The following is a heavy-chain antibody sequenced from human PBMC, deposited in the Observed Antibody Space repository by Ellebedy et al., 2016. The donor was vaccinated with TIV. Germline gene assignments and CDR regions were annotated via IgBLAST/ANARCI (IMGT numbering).Heavy chain of an antibody. CDR2: MNPNSGNT. CDR1: GYTFTSYD. Sequence: ASVKVSCKASGYTFTSYDINWVRQATGQGLEWMGWMNPNSGNTGYAQKFQGRVTMTRNTSISTAYMELSSLRSEDTAVYYCATVLPPNHTRNYGMDVWGQGATVTFSS. V-gene: IGHV1-8*01. J-gene: IGHJ6*02. CDR3: ATVLPPNHTRNYGMDV. D-gene: IGHD2/OR15-2a*01.